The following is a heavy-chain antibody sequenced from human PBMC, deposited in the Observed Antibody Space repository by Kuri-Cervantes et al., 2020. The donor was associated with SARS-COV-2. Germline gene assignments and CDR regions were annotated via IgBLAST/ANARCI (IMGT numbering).Heavy chain of an antibody. CDR3: ARDSGSYLRWFDP. V-gene: IGHV1-8*02. Sequence: ASVKVSCKASGGTFSSYAISWVRQATGQGLEWMGWMNPNSGNTGYAQKFQGRVTMTRNTSISTAYMELSSLRSEDTAVYYCARDSGSYLRWFDPWGQGTLVTVSS. CDR2: MNPNSGNT. CDR1: GGTFSSYA. J-gene: IGHJ5*02. D-gene: IGHD1-26*01.